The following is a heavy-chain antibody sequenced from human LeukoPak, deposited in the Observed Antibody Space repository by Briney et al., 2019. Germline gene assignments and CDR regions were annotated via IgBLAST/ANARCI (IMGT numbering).Heavy chain of an antibody. D-gene: IGHD2-2*01. CDR1: GYSFTNYW. CDR2: IYPDDSDT. Sequence: GESLKISCKGSGYSFTNYWIGWVRQMPGQGLEWMGLIYPDDSDTRYSPSFQGPVTFSADKSLNTAYLQWSSLKASDTAMYFCAIHLGYCSGNNCYGMVDYWGQGTLVSVSS. V-gene: IGHV5-51*01. J-gene: IGHJ4*02. CDR3: AIHLGYCSGNNCYGMVDY.